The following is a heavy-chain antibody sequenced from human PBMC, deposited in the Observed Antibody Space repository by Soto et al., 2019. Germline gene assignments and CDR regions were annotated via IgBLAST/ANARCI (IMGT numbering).Heavy chain of an antibody. Sequence: PGEALKISCKGTGYSFASYWICWVRQMSGKGLEWMGVLYPGDSDTRYSPSFQGQVTISADKSISTAYLQWSSLKASDTAMYYCARHLRRGVDYYYYGMDVWGQGTTVTVS. CDR3: ARHLRRGVDYYYYGMDV. V-gene: IGHV5-51*01. CDR1: GYSFASYW. CDR2: LYPGDSDT. J-gene: IGHJ6*02.